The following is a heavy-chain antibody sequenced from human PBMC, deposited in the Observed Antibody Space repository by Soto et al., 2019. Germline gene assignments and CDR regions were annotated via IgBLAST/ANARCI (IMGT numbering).Heavy chain of an antibody. J-gene: IGHJ4*02. D-gene: IGHD2-8*01. Sequence: SVKVSCKASGFTFTSSAFQWVRQARGQRLEWIGWIAVGSGYTNYAQRFQDRVTLTRDMSTATTYMELSRLTSEDTAIYYCAADATAWQQMVPSDYWGQGTLVSVSS. CDR1: GFTFTSSA. V-gene: IGHV1-58*01. CDR2: IAVGSGYT. CDR3: AADATAWQQMVPSDY.